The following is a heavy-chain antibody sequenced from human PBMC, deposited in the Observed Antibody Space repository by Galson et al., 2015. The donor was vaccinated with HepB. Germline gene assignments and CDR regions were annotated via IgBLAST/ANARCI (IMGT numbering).Heavy chain of an antibody. Sequence: SLRLSCAASGFTFSSFSMNWVRQAPGKGLEWVSYISSSSRTTYYVDSVKGRFTISRDIAKNSLYLQMNSLRAEDTAVYYCARENDYFLDYWGQGILVTASS. CDR2: ISSSSRTT. V-gene: IGHV3-48*01. J-gene: IGHJ4*02. CDR1: GFTFSSFS. CDR3: ARENDYFLDY. D-gene: IGHD1-1*01.